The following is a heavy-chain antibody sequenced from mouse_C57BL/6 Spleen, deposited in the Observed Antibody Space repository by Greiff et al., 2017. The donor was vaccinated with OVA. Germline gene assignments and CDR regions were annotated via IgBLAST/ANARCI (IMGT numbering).Heavy chain of an antibody. V-gene: IGHV1-39*01. CDR1: GYSFTDYN. CDR3: ARCYDYDKTDWYFDV. D-gene: IGHD2-4*01. J-gene: IGHJ1*03. CDR2: INPNYGTT. Sequence: EVQLQQSGPELVKPGASVKISCKASGYSFTDYNMNWVQQSNGKSLEWIGVINPNYGTTSYNQKFKGKATLTVDQSSSTAYMQLNSLTSEDSAVYYGARCYDYDKTDWYFDVWGTGTTVTVSS.